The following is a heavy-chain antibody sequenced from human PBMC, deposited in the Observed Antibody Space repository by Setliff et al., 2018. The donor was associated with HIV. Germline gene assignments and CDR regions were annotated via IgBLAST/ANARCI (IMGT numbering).Heavy chain of an antibody. CDR3: ARVGSYWTQFDY. CDR2: ISAYNGNT. Sequence: ASVKVSCKASGYTFTSYGISWVRQAPGQGPEWMGWISAYNGNTNYAQKLQGRVTMTRNTSISTAYMELSSLRSEDTAVYYCARVGSYWTQFDYWGQGTLVTVSS. D-gene: IGHD2-15*01. CDR1: GYTFTSYG. V-gene: IGHV1-18*01. J-gene: IGHJ4*01.